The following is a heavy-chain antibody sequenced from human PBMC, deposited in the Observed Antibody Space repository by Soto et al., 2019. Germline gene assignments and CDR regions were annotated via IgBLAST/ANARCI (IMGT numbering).Heavy chain of an antibody. J-gene: IGHJ4*02. CDR2: IFSNGDT. CDR1: GFTVSNNY. Sequence: ELQLVASGGGLVQPGGSLRLSCAASGFTVSNNYVRWVRQAPGKGLEWVSLIFSNGDTRYADSVKGRFTISRDSSSKTLYLQINSLRVEDTAVYYCSRAGTYNWVGGQGIHVTVSS. D-gene: IGHD1-1*01. V-gene: IGHV3-66*01. CDR3: SRAGTYNWV.